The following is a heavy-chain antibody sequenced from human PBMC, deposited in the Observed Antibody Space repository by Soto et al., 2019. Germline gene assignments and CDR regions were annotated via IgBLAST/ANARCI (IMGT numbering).Heavy chain of an antibody. Sequence: QVHLVQSGAEVKKPGSSVKVSCKASGGTFNTYTLIWVRQAPGQGLEWMGRIIPFLSITNSAQNFQDRVTITADKSTSTAYMELTSLRSDDTAVYYGTVGTWSAETFDIWGHWTMVPVSS. V-gene: IGHV1-69*02. D-gene: IGHD6-13*01. CDR1: GGTFNTYT. CDR2: IIPFLSIT. CDR3: TVGTWSAETFDI. J-gene: IGHJ3*02.